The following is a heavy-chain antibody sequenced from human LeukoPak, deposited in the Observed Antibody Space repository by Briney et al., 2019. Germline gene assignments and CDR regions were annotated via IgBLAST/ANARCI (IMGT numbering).Heavy chain of an antibody. J-gene: IGHJ5*02. D-gene: IGHD4-11*01. CDR3: ARTTYSRGWFDP. V-gene: IGHV3-11*06. Sequence: SVRGRFAISRDNAKNSLYLQMNSLRAEDTAVYFCARTTYSRGWFDPWGQGTLVTVSS.